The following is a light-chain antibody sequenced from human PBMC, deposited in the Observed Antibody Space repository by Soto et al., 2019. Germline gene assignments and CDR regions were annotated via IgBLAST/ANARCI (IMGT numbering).Light chain of an antibody. Sequence: SVLRRAGSVSTAPGEKVPISCSGSSSDIGRHHVSWYQQLPGTAPKLLIYENTKRPSGIPDRFSGSKSGTSATLGITGLQTGDEADYYCGTWDTSLSRVFGTGTKVTV. CDR2: ENT. J-gene: IGLJ1*01. V-gene: IGLV1-51*02. CDR3: GTWDTSLSRV. CDR1: SSDIGRHH.